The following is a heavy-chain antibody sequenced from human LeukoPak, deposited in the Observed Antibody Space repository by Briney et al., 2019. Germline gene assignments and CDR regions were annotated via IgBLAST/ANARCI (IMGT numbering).Heavy chain of an antibody. Sequence: SETLSLTCSVPGGSVSSDNHYWGWIRQPPGKGLEWIGNFDYSGKSYYNPSLKGRVTISVDRSKNQFSLKLSSVTAADTAVYYCARDSRIQLWFYYMDVWGKGTTVTVSS. CDR2: FDYSGKS. V-gene: IGHV4-39*07. D-gene: IGHD5-18*01. CDR1: GGSVSSDNHY. J-gene: IGHJ6*03. CDR3: ARDSRIQLWFYYMDV.